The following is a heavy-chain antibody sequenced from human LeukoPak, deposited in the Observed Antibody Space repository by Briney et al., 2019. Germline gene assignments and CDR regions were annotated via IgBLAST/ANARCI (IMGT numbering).Heavy chain of an antibody. CDR3: ARHTPEGFDY. CDR1: GYSFTTYA. D-gene: IGHD1-14*01. V-gene: IGHV1-18*01. Sequence: ASVKVSCKASGYSFTTYAMHWVRQAPGQRLEWMGWISAYNGNTNYAQKLQGRVTMTTDTSTSTAYMELRSLRSDDTAVYYCARHTPEGFDYWGQGTLVTVSS. J-gene: IGHJ4*02. CDR2: ISAYNGNT.